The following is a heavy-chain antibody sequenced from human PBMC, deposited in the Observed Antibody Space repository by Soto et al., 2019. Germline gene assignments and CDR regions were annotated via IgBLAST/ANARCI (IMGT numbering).Heavy chain of an antibody. J-gene: IGHJ4*02. D-gene: IGHD2-15*01. CDR2: VSTSGRST. Sequence: LRLSCSASGFIFSESTIYWVRQVPGKGLEAISAVSTSGRSTYYADSVKDRFTISRDNSKNTLFLQMGSLRPEDTAIYYCVKQAHGLDGVAFDYWGQGTQVTVS. V-gene: IGHV3-64D*06. CDR3: VKQAHGLDGVAFDY. CDR1: GFIFSEST.